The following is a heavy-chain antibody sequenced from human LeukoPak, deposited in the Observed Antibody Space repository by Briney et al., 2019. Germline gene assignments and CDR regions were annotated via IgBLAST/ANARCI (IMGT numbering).Heavy chain of an antibody. CDR1: GFTFRSNV. V-gene: IGHV3-23*01. Sequence: GGSLRLSCAASGFTFRSNVMSWVRQAPGKGLEWVSSISGSGGDTYYADSVKGRITISRDNSNNALYLQMHSLRAADTAVYYCAKVVPPRGGRSGWYETNDYWGQGTLVTVSS. D-gene: IGHD6-19*01. CDR2: ISGSGGDT. CDR3: AKVVPPRGGRSGWYETNDY. J-gene: IGHJ4*02.